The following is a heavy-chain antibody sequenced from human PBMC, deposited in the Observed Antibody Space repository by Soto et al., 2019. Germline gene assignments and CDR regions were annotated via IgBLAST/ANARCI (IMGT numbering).Heavy chain of an antibody. CDR3: ARGYCSSTSCYIWDNWFDP. J-gene: IGHJ5*02. V-gene: IGHV4-59*01. CDR1: GGSISIYY. CDR2: IYYSGRT. Sequence: SETLSLTCTVSGGSISIYYWSWIRQPPGKGLEWIGYIYYSGRTNYNPSLKSRVTISVDTSKNQFSLKLSSVTAADTAVYYCARGYCSSTSCYIWDNWFDPWGQGTLVTVSS. D-gene: IGHD2-2*02.